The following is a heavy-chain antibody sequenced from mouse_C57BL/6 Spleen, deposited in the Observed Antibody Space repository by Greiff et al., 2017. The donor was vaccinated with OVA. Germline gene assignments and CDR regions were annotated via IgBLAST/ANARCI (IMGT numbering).Heavy chain of an antibody. Sequence: EVQLQQSGPELVKPGASVKISCKASGYSFTGYYMNWVKQSPEKSLEWIGEINPSTGGTTYNQKFKAKATLTVDKSSSTAYMQLKSLTSEDSAVYYCARKDWAPFDYWGQGTTLTVSS. CDR1: GYSFTGYY. CDR3: ARKDWAPFDY. CDR2: INPSTGGT. D-gene: IGHD4-1*01. J-gene: IGHJ2*01. V-gene: IGHV1-42*01.